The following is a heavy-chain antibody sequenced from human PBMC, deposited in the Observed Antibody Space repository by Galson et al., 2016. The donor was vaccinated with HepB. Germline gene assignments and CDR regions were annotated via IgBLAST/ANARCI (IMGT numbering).Heavy chain of an antibody. Sequence: SLRLSCAVSGFTFNTYAMSWVRLAPGKGLVWVSVISRNADYTYYADSVKGRFTISRDNSKNTLYLQMNSLRVEDTAKYYCASFEVSWRYFQHWGQGTLVTVSS. D-gene: IGHD3-3*01. CDR2: ISRNADYT. J-gene: IGHJ1*01. CDR3: ASFEVSWRYFQH. CDR1: GFTFNTYA. V-gene: IGHV3-23*01.